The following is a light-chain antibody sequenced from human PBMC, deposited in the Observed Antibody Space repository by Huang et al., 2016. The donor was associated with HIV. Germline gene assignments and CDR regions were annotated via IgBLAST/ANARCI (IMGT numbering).Light chain of an antibody. CDR3: QQRSAWPRT. CDR1: QSVFSY. V-gene: IGKV3-11*01. CDR2: DAS. Sequence: EIVLTQSPGTLSLSLGESATPSCRTSQSVFSYLAWYQQRPGQAPRLLVYDASNRATGVSAMFSGRWSGTDFALTISSVESEDFAVYYCQQRSAWPRTFGQGTKLEI. J-gene: IGKJ2*01.